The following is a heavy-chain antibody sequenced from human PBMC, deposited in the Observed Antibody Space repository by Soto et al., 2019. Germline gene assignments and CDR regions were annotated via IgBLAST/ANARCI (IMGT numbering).Heavy chain of an antibody. D-gene: IGHD2-15*01. V-gene: IGHV2-5*02. CDR3: AHRTYCSGGSCYDY. J-gene: IGHJ4*02. CDR2: IFWDDDE. Sequence: QITLKESGPTLVKPTQTLTLTCTFSGFSLSTSGVGVGWIRQPPGEALEWLAIIFWDDDERYNPSLMTRLTITKDTSKNQVVLTMTNMDPADTATYYCAHRTYCSGGSCYDYWGQGTLVIVSS. CDR1: GFSLSTSGVG.